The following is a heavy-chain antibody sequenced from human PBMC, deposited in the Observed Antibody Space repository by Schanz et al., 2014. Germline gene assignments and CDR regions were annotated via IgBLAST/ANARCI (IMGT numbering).Heavy chain of an antibody. CDR2: VNPSVRGT. CDR3: AGAFDSSGYYFDY. D-gene: IGHD3-22*01. CDR1: GYTLSAYS. J-gene: IGHJ4*02. V-gene: IGHV1-46*03. Sequence: QVQLVQSEAEVKKPGASVKVSCKASGYTLSAYSLHWVRQAPGQGLEWMGIVNPSVRGTHFAREFQGRVTVTSDTSTSTVYMELNGLRSEDTAVYYCAGAFDSSGYYFDYWGQGTLVTVSS.